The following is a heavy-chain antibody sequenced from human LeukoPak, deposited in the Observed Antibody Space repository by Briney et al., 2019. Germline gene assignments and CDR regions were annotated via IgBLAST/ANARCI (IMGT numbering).Heavy chain of an antibody. J-gene: IGHJ3*02. CDR3: ARHSLDITIFGVADAFDI. D-gene: IGHD3-3*01. CDR2: VDSRGSA. CDR1: GGSLTSEH. Sequence: SETLSLTCTVSGGSLTSEHWNWIRQPAGKGLEGIGRVDSRGSANYNPSLRSRVALSADTSKNQFSLKLSSVTAADTAVYYCARHSLDITIFGVADAFDIWGQGTMVTVSS. V-gene: IGHV4-4*07.